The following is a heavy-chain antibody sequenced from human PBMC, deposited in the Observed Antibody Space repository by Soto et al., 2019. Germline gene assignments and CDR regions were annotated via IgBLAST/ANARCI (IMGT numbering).Heavy chain of an antibody. CDR2: ITWDSGTR. Sequence: EVQLVESGGGLVQPGGSLRLSCAASGFNFDSNIMHWVRQAPGKGLEYVSDITWDSGTRGYADSVKGRFTVSRDNSKDSLYLQINSLRVEDTALYYCAKDEPGSILHWGQGALVTVSS. J-gene: IGHJ4*02. CDR3: AKDEPGSILH. D-gene: IGHD3-3*02. CDR1: GFNFDSNI. V-gene: IGHV3-9*01.